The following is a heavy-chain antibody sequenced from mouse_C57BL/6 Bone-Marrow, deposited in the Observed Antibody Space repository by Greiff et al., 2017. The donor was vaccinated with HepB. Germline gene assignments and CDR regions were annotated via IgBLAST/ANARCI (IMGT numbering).Heavy chain of an antibody. V-gene: IGHV5-17*01. CDR1: GFTFSDYG. CDR2: ISSGSSTI. D-gene: IGHD1-1*01. Sequence: EVQVVESGGGLVKPGGSLKLSCAASGFTFSDYGMHWVRQAPEKGLEWVAYISSGSSTIYYADTVKGRFTISRDNAKNTLFLQKTSLRSEDTAMYYCARTVVATHYFDYWGQGTTLTVSS. CDR3: ARTVVATHYFDY. J-gene: IGHJ2*01.